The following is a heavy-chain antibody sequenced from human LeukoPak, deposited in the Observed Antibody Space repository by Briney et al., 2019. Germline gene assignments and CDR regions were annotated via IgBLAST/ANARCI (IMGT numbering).Heavy chain of an antibody. J-gene: IGHJ4*02. CDR3: ARVYCSSTSCYPFFDY. CDR2: IIPIFGTA. Sequence: ASVKVSCKASGGTFSSYAISWVRQAPGQGLEWMGGIIPIFGTANYAQKFQGRVTMTTDTSTSTAYMELRSLRSDDTAVYYCARVYCSSTSCYPFFDYWGQGTLVTVSS. D-gene: IGHD2-2*01. CDR1: GGTFSSYA. V-gene: IGHV1-69*05.